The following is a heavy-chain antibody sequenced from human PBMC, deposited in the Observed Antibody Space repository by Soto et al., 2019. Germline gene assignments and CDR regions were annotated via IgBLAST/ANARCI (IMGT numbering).Heavy chain of an antibody. CDR2: INHSGST. CDR1: GGSFSGYD. D-gene: IGHD2-15*01. CDR3: ARGLLAFYCSGGSCPSEDV. V-gene: IGHV4-34*01. Sequence: SETLSLTCAVDGGSFSGYDWSWIRQPPGKGLEWIGEINHSGSTNYNPSLKSRVTISVDTSKNQFSLKLSSVTAADTAVYYCARGLLAFYCSGGSCPSEDVWGKGTTVTVSS. J-gene: IGHJ6*04.